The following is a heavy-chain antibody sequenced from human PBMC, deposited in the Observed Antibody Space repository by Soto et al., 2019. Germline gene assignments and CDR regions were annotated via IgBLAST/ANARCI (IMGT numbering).Heavy chain of an antibody. CDR1: GFSLSTSGVG. Sequence: QITLKESGPTLVKPTQTLTLTCTFSGFSLSTSGVGVGWIRQPPGKALEWLALIYWDDDKRYSPSLKTRLTITKDTSKNQVVLTMTNTDPMDTATYYCAGRKVDSRIPLPHDYWCQGAPLTVSS. CDR3: AGRKVDSRIPLPHDY. D-gene: IGHD5-18*01. V-gene: IGHV2-5*02. CDR2: IYWDDDK. J-gene: IGHJ4*02.